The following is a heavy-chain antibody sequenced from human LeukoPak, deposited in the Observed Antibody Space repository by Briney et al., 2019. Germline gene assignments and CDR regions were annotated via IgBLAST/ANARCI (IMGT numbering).Heavy chain of an antibody. CDR2: IIGGAGST. V-gene: IGHV3-23*01. CDR1: GFTFSNYN. D-gene: IGHD2-2*01. Sequence: GSLRLSCAASGFTFSNYNMSWVRQAPGKGLEWVSGIIGGAGSTYYADSVKGRFTISGDNSKNTLFLQMNSLRAEDTAVYYCAHGAMYQLDYWGQGTLVTVSS. J-gene: IGHJ4*02. CDR3: AHGAMYQLDY.